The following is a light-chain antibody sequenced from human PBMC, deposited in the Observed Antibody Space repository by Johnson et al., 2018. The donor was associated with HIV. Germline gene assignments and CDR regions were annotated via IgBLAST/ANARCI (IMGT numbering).Light chain of an antibody. CDR2: ENN. CDR1: SSNIGNNY. V-gene: IGLV1-51*02. Sequence: QSVLTQPPSVSAAPGQKVTISCSGSSSNIGNNYVSWYQQLPGTAPKLLIYENNKRPSGIPDRFSGSKSGTSATLGITGLQTGDEADYSCGKWDSSLSASVFGTGTKVTVL. J-gene: IGLJ1*01. CDR3: GKWDSSLSASV.